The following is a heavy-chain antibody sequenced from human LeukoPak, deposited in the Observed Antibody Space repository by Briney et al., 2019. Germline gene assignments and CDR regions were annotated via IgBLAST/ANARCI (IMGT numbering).Heavy chain of an antibody. CDR1: GYIYTSYW. CDR2: IKQDGSEK. V-gene: IGHV3-7*05. CDR3: AGEAEIPPNTQQCPTSVDQ. Sequence: GGSLRLSCGASGYIYTSYWMSWVRQAPGKGLEWVANIKQDGSEKYYVDSVKGRFTISRDDAENSLYLQMNSLRAEDTALYYCAGEAEIPPNTQQCPTSVDQWGQGTLVTVSS. D-gene: IGHD5-18*01. J-gene: IGHJ4*02.